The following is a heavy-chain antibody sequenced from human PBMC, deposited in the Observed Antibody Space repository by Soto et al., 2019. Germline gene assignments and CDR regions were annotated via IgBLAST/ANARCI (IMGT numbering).Heavy chain of an antibody. J-gene: IGHJ4*02. V-gene: IGHV3-15*01. CDR2: IKSKTDGGTT. CDR1: GFSFSNAW. Sequence: PGGSLRLSCAVSGFSFSNAWMNWVRQAPGKGLEWVGRIKSKTDGGTTDYAAPVKGRFTIPRDDSKNTLYLQMNSLKTEDTAVYYCTSPGMAIPATFGGWWGRGTLVTVSS. CDR3: TSPGMAIPATFGGW. D-gene: IGHD3-10*02.